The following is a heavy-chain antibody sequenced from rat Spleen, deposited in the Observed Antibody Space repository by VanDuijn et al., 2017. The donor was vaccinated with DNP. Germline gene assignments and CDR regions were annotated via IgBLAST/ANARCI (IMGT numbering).Heavy chain of an antibody. CDR3: ARSLATVVPTGAMDA. CDR2: LWNSGDT. CDR1: GFSLTTYH. J-gene: IGHJ4*01. D-gene: IGHD1-3*01. Sequence: QVQLKESGPGLVQPSQTLSLTCTVSGFSLTTYHVHWVRQPPGKGLEWMGVLWNSGDTSYNSALKSRLSISRDTSKSQVFLKMNSVQTEDTAMYFCARSLATVVPTGAMDAWGQGTSVTVSS. V-gene: IGHV2-32*01.